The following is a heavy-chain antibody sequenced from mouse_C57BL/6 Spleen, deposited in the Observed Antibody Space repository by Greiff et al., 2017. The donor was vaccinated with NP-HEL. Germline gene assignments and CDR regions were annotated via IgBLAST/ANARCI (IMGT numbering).Heavy chain of an antibody. CDR1: GFSLTSYG. V-gene: IGHV2-2*01. Sequence: QVQLQQSGPGLVQPSQSLSITCTVSGFSLTSYGVHWVRQSPGKGLEWLGVIWSGGSTDYNAAFISRLSISKDNSKSQVFFKMNSLQADDTAIYYCARELSMVTYYYAMDYWGQGTSVTVSS. J-gene: IGHJ4*01. D-gene: IGHD2-10*02. CDR2: IWSGGST. CDR3: ARELSMVTYYYAMDY.